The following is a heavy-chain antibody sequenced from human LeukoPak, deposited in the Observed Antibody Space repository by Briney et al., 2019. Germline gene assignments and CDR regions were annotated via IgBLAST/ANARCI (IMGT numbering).Heavy chain of an antibody. D-gene: IGHD2-2*01. CDR3: ARASSSTSCYDY. CDR2: IIPILGIA. CDR1: GYTFTSYY. Sequence: ASVKVSCKASGYTFTSYYMHWVRQAPGQGLEWMGRIIPILGIANYAQKFQGRVTITADKSTSTAYMELSSLRSEDTAVYYCARASSSTSCYDYWGQGTLVTVSS. V-gene: IGHV1-69*04. J-gene: IGHJ4*02.